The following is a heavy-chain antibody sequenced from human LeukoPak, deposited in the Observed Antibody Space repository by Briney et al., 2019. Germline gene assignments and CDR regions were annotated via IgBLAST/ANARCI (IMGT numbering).Heavy chain of an antibody. CDR1: GFTFSSYG. CDR2: ISYDGSNK. CDR3: AKDGPTVAMSY. J-gene: IGHJ4*02. Sequence: PGGSLRLSCAASGFTFSSYGMPWVRQAPGKGLEWVAVISYDGSNKYYADSVKGRFTISRDNSKNTLYLQMNSLRAEDTAVYYCAKDGPTVAMSYWGQGTLVTVSS. V-gene: IGHV3-30*18. D-gene: IGHD4-17*01.